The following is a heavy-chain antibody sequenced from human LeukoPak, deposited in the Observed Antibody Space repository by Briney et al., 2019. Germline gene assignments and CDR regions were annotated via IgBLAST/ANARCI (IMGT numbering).Heavy chain of an antibody. CDR3: ASPRVGATAFDI. V-gene: IGHV5-51*01. CDR1: GYTFRYYW. D-gene: IGHD1-26*01. Sequence: GESLKISCKASGYTFRYYWIGWVRQMSGKGLEWMGLIYPGDSDTRYSPSFQGQVTISVDKSISTAYLQWSSLKASDTAMYYCASPRVGATAFDIWGQGTLVTVSS. CDR2: IYPGDSDT. J-gene: IGHJ3*02.